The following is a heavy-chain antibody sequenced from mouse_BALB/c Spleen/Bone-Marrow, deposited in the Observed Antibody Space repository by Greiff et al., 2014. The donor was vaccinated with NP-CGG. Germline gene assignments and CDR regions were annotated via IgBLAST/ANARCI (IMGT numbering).Heavy chain of an antibody. D-gene: IGHD3-3*01. J-gene: IGHJ4*01. V-gene: IGHV1-74*01. Sequence: VQRVESGPELVRPGASVKMSCKASGYTFTSYWMHRVKQRPGQGLEWIGMIYPSNSDSRLNQKFKDKATLNVDKSSNTAYMQLSSLASEDSAVCYCARDHYAMDYWGQGTSVTVSS. CDR3: ARDHYAMDY. CDR1: GYTFTSYW. CDR2: IYPSNSDS.